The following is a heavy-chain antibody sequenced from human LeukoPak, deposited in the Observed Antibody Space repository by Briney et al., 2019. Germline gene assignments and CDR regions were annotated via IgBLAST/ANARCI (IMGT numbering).Heavy chain of an antibody. D-gene: IGHD5-12*01. CDR1: GFTFSSYE. J-gene: IGHJ4*02. CDR3: AREVRGYSGYRDFDY. V-gene: IGHV3-48*03. CDR2: ISSSGSTI. Sequence: GGSLRPSCAASGFTFSSYEMNWVRQAPGKGLEWVSYISSSGSTIYYADSVKGRFTISRDNAKNSLYLQMDSLRAEDTAVYYCAREVRGYSGYRDFDYWGQGTLVTVSS.